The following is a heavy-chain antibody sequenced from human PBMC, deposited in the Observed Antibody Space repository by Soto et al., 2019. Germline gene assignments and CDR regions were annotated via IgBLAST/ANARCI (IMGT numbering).Heavy chain of an antibody. CDR2: IYYSGST. CDR3: ARSAKNARYSSTTLDY. Sequence: SETLSLTCTVSGGPISSYYWSWIRQPPGKGLEWIGYIYYSGSTNYNPSLKSRVTISVDTSKNQFSLKLSSVTAADTAVYYCARSAKNARYSSTTLDYWGQGTLVTVS. J-gene: IGHJ4*02. V-gene: IGHV4-59*01. CDR1: GGPISSYY. D-gene: IGHD6-13*01.